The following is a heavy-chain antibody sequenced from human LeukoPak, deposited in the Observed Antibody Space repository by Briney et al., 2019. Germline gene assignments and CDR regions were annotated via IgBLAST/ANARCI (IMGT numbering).Heavy chain of an antibody. CDR2: TFSSGAI. Sequence: SETLSLTCRVSARSIGTTSWGWIRPPAGNGREWIGRTFSSGAINYNPSLKRRVTMSIDTSKKQLSLNLSSVTAADTGVYYCARHPYYDRSGYPNWFDPWGQGTLVTVSS. CDR1: ARSIGTTS. J-gene: IGHJ5*02. V-gene: IGHV4-4*07. D-gene: IGHD3-22*01. CDR3: ARHPYYDRSGYPNWFDP.